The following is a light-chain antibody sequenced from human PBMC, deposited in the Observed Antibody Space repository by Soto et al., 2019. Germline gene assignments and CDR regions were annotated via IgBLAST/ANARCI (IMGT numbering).Light chain of an antibody. CDR3: QQYDDSPGT. V-gene: IGKV3-20*01. Sequence: IVLTQSPGTLSLSPGERATLSCRASQSISSSYLAWYQQKPGQAPRLLIYGASDRATAIPDRFSGSGSGTDFTLTISRLEPEDFAVYYCQQYDDSPGTFGQGTKVGIK. CDR2: GAS. J-gene: IGKJ1*01. CDR1: QSISSSY.